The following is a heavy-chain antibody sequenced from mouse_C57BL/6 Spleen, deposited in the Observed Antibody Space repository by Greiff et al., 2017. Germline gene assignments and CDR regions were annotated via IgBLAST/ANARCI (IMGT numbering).Heavy chain of an antibody. D-gene: IGHD2-4*01. CDR2: IDPSDSYT. CDR1: GYTFTSYW. V-gene: IGHV1-59*01. CDR3: ARGRDYDDVAWFAY. Sequence: QVQLQQPGAELVRPGTSVKLSCKASGYTFTSYWMHWVKQRPGQGLEWIGVIDPSDSYTNYNQKFKGKATLTVDTSSSTAYMQLSSLTSEDSAVYYCARGRDYDDVAWFAYWGQGTLVTVSA. J-gene: IGHJ3*01.